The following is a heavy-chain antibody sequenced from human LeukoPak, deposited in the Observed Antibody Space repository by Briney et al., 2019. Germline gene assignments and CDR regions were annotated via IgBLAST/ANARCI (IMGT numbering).Heavy chain of an antibody. CDR2: IYYSGST. J-gene: IGHJ4*02. Sequence: PSETLSLTCTVSGGSISSSSYYWGWIRQPPGKGLEWIGSIYYSGSTYYNPSLKSRVTISVDTSKNQFSLKLSSVTAADTAVYYCARHDLVPAAPYYFDYWGQGTLVTVSS. CDR1: GGSISSSSYY. CDR3: ARHDLVPAAPYYFDY. D-gene: IGHD2-2*01. V-gene: IGHV4-39*01.